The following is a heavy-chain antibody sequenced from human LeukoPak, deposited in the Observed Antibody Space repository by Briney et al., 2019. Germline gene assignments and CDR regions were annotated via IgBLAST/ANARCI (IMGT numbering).Heavy chain of an antibody. CDR2: INPNSGGT. CDR3: ARGPSSSGWYMYY. D-gene: IGHD6-19*01. J-gene: IGHJ4*02. CDR1: GYTFTGYY. V-gene: IGHV1-2*02. Sequence: ASVKVSCKASGYTFTGYYMHWVRQAPGQGLKWMGWINPNSGGTNYAQKFQGRVTMTRDTSISTAYMELSRLRSDDTAVYYCARGPSSSGWYMYYWGQGTLVTVSS.